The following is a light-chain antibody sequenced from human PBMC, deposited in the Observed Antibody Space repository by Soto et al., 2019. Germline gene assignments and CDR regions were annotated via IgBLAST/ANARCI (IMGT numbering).Light chain of an antibody. J-gene: IGKJ4*01. Sequence: FQHSDFNLSFRNEAKSNLSCSASQSVYRSYLAWYQQKPGQAPRLLIYGASSRATGIPDRFSGSGSGTDFTLTISRLEPEDFTVYYCQHDGRLRETFGEGTNVEIK. CDR3: QHDGRLRET. V-gene: IGKV3-20*01. CDR2: GAS. CDR1: QSVYRSY.